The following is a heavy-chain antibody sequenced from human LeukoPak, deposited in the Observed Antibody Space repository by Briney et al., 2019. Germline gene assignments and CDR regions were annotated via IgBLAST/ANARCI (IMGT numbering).Heavy chain of an antibody. D-gene: IGHD5-24*01. Sequence: PGGSLRLSCAASGFTFSSYAMSWVRQAPGKGLEWVSAISGSGGSTHYADSVKGRFTISRDNSKNTLYLQMNSLRAEDTAVYYCPKEGVRRDGYNPTGFDYWGQGTLVTISS. V-gene: IGHV3-23*01. J-gene: IGHJ4*02. CDR3: PKEGVRRDGYNPTGFDY. CDR2: ISGSGGST. CDR1: GFTFSSYA.